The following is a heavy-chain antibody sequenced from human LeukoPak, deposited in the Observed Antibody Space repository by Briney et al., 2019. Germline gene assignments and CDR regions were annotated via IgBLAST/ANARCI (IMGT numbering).Heavy chain of an antibody. CDR3: ARNGGNSDFDY. Sequence: SETLSLTCAVSGGSISSSSGNCWTWVRQPPGKGLEWIGEIYHSGSTNYNPSLKSRVTMLLDESKNQFSLKLSSVTAADTAVYYCARNGGNSDFDYWGQGTLVTVSS. J-gene: IGHJ4*02. D-gene: IGHD4-23*01. V-gene: IGHV4-4*02. CDR2: IYHSGST. CDR1: GGSISSSSGNC.